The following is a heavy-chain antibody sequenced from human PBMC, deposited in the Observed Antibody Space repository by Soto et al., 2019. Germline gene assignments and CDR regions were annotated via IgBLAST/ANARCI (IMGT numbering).Heavy chain of an antibody. Sequence: SETLSLTCTVSGVSISSYYWSWIRQPPGKGLEWIGYIYYSGSTNYNPSLKSRVTISVDTSKNQFSLKLSSVTAADTAVYYCARVYYDFWSGYLSYFDYWGQGTLVTVSS. CDR1: GVSISSYY. V-gene: IGHV4-59*01. CDR3: ARVYYDFWSGYLSYFDY. CDR2: IYYSGST. J-gene: IGHJ4*02. D-gene: IGHD3-3*01.